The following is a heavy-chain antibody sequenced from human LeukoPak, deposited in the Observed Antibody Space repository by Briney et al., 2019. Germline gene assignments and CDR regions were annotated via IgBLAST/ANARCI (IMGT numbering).Heavy chain of an antibody. CDR3: SKAPQSLASDRTSCYWYYYYYTDV. CDR2: FSGSGGST. Sequence: GGSLRLSCAASGFTFSSYAMSWVRQAPGKGLEWVSAFSGSGGSTYYADSVKGRFTISRDNSKNTLYLQMNSLRAEDTAVYYCSKAPQSLASDRTSCYWYYYYYTDVWGKGSTVTVSS. CDR1: GFTFSSYA. D-gene: IGHD2-2*01. J-gene: IGHJ6*03. V-gene: IGHV3-23*01.